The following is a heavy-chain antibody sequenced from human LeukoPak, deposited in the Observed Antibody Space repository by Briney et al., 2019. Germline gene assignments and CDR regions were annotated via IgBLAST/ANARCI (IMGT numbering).Heavy chain of an antibody. CDR2: INPNSGGT. CDR1: GYTFTGSY. J-gene: IGHJ4*02. D-gene: IGHD4-11*01. Sequence: ASVKVSCKASGYTFTGSYMHWVRQAPGQGLEWVGRINPNSGGTSFAQKFQGSVTMTRDTSISTAYMKLSRLRSDDTAVYYCARGLENFDCWGQGTLVAVSS. V-gene: IGHV1-2*06. CDR3: ARGLENFDC.